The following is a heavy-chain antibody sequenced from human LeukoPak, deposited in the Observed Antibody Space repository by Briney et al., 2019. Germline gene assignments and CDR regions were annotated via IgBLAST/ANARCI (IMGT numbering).Heavy chain of an antibody. CDR1: GGSISSYY. Sequence: SETLSLTCTVSGGSISSYYWSWIRQPPGKGLEWIGYIYYSGSTNYNPSLKSRVTISVDTSKNQFSLKLSSVTAADTAVYYCASLYGAQQLVHNYWGQGTLVTVSS. CDR3: ASLYGAQQLVHNY. V-gene: IGHV4-59*01. CDR2: IYYSGST. J-gene: IGHJ4*02. D-gene: IGHD6-13*01.